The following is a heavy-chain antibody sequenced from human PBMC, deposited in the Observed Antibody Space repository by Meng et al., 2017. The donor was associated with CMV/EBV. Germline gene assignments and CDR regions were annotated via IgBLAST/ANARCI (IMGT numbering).Heavy chain of an antibody. J-gene: IGHJ5*02. CDR2: IYYSGST. D-gene: IGHD3-3*01. CDR1: GGSNSSSSYY. V-gene: IGHV4-39*01. Sequence: TVSGGSNSSSSYYWGWIRQPPGKGLEWIGSIYYSGSTYYNPSLKSRVTISVDTSKNQFSLKLSSVTAADTAVYYCARLGRFLEWPIDPWGQGTLVTVSS. CDR3: ARLGRFLEWPIDP.